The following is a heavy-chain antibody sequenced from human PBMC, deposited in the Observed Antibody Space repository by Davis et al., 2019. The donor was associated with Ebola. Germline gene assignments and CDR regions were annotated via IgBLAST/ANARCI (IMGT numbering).Heavy chain of an antibody. Sequence: GESLKISCAASGFTFNNYWMTWVRQAPGKGLEWVANINGDGSKIGYVGSAKGRFTISRDNAKNSLYLQMDSLRGEDTAVYYCVKNSGWYKLDCWGQGTLVTVSS. D-gene: IGHD6-19*01. V-gene: IGHV3-7*01. J-gene: IGHJ4*02. CDR2: INGDGSKI. CDR1: GFTFNNYW. CDR3: VKNSGWYKLDC.